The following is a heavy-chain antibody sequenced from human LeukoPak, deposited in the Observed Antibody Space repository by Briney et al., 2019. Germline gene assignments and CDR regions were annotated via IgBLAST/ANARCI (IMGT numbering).Heavy chain of an antibody. D-gene: IGHD1-26*01. CDR1: GFTFSDDW. J-gene: IGHJ4*02. Sequence: PGGALRLSCAASGFTFSDDWMRWVRQAPGKGLEWVANIKQDGTEKNYVDSVKGRFIISRDNAKNSLYLQLNSLRDDDTAVYYCARDSRRVGATGGSDYWGQGTLVTVSS. CDR3: ARDSRRVGATGGSDY. CDR2: IKQDGTEK. V-gene: IGHV3-7*03.